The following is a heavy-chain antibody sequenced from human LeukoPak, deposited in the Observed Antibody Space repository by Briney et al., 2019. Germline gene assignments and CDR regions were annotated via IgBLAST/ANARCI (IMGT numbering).Heavy chain of an antibody. CDR3: ARDGGYSADY. CDR2: IKQDGSEK. J-gene: IGHJ4*02. V-gene: IGHV3-7*01. D-gene: IGHD1-1*01. Sequence: PGGSLRLSCAASGFTFSSYAMSWVRQAPGKGLEWVANIKQDGSEKYYVDSVKGRFTVSRDNAKNSLFLQMNSLRTEDTAVYYCARDGGYSADYWGQGALVTVSS. CDR1: GFTFSSYA.